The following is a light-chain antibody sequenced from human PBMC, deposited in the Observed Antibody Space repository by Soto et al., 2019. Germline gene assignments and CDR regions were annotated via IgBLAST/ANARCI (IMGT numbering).Light chain of an antibody. V-gene: IGKV3-15*01. J-gene: IGKJ1*01. CDR2: GAS. Sequence: EIVMTQSPVTLSVSPGERASLSCRASQSVSSDLAWYRQKPGQTPRLLIYGASSRATGIPARFSGSGSGTKFTLTISSLQPEDFAVYYCQQYKNWPRTFGQGTRVEIK. CDR3: QQYKNWPRT. CDR1: QSVSSD.